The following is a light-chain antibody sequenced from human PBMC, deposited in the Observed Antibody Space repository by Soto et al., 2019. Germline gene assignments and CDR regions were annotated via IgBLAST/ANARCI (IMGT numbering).Light chain of an antibody. V-gene: IGLV2-23*01. CDR3: CSYAGSSPWV. Sequence: QSALTRPASVSGSPGQSITISCTGTSSDVGSYNLVSWYQQHPGKAPKLMIYEGSKRPSGVSNRFSGSKSGNTASLTISGLQAEYEADYYCCSYAGSSPWVFGGGTKLTVL. J-gene: IGLJ3*02. CDR2: EGS. CDR1: SSDVGSYNL.